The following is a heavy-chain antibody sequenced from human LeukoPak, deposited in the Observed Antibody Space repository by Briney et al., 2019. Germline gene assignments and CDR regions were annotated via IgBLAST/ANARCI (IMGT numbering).Heavy chain of an antibody. CDR1: GYTFTGYY. V-gene: IGHV1-2*02. CDR2: INPNSGGT. CDR3: ARESGVVVAAKLDY. J-gene: IGHJ4*02. D-gene: IGHD2-15*01. Sequence: ASVKVSCKASGYTFTGYYMHWVRQAPGQGLEWMGWINPNSGGTNYAQKFQGRVTMTRDTSISTAYMELSRLRSGDTAVYYCARESGVVVAAKLDYWGQGTLVTVSS.